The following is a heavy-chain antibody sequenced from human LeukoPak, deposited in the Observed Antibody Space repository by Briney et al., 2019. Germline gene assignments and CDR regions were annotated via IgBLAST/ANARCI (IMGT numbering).Heavy chain of an antibody. V-gene: IGHV4-39*01. CDR3: ASPERLTKAMVDY. CDR1: GGSISSSSYY. Sequence: SETLSLTCTVSGGSISSSSYYWGWIRQPPGKGLEWIGSIYYSGSTYYNPSLKSRVTISVDTSKNQFSLKLSSVTAADTAVYYYASPERLTKAMVDYWGQGTLVTVSS. J-gene: IGHJ4*02. D-gene: IGHD5-18*01. CDR2: IYYSGST.